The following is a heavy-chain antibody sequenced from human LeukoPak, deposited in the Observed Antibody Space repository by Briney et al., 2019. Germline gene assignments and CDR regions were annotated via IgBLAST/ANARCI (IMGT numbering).Heavy chain of an antibody. Sequence: SETLSLTCTVSGGSISSSSYYWGWIRQPPGKGLEWIGSIYYSGSPYYNPSLKNRVHISVDTSKNQFSLKLSSVTAEDTAVYYCARHPSGYSSGWGGYWGQGTLVTVSS. V-gene: IGHV4-39*01. D-gene: IGHD6-19*01. CDR1: GGSISSSSYY. CDR2: IYYSGSP. J-gene: IGHJ4*02. CDR3: ARHPSGYSSGWGGY.